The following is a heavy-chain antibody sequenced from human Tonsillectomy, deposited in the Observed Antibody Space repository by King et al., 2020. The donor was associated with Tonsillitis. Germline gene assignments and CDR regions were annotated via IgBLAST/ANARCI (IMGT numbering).Heavy chain of an antibody. V-gene: IGHV4-39*07. CDR3: ARHCLSCQRWLQFGYAFDI. CDR2: IYYSGST. J-gene: IGHJ3*02. Sequence: QLQESGPGLVKPSETLSLTCTVSGGSISSSSYYWGWIRQPPGKGLEWIGSIYYSGSTYYNPSLKSRVTISVDTSKNQFSLKLSSVTAADTAVYDCARHCLSCQRWLQFGYAFDIWGQGTMVTVSS. D-gene: IGHD5-24*01. CDR1: GGSISSSSYY.